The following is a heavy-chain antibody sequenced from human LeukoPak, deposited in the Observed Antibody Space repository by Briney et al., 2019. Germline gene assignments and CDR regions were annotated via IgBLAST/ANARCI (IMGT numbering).Heavy chain of an antibody. CDR2: MNPNSGNT. Sequence: ASVKVSCKASGYTFTSYDINWVRQATGQGLEWMGLMNPNSGNTGYAQKFQGRVTMTRNTSISTAYMELSSLRSEDTAVYYCARGPSIAARYYFDYWGQGTLVTVSS. CDR3: ARGPSIAARYYFDY. D-gene: IGHD6-6*01. J-gene: IGHJ4*02. CDR1: GYTFTSYD. V-gene: IGHV1-8*01.